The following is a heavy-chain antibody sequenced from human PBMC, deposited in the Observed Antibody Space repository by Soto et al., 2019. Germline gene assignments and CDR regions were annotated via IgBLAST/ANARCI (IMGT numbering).Heavy chain of an antibody. Sequence: QVQLVESGGGVVQSGTSLRLSCAASGFPFSSYGMHWVRQAPGKGLEWVAHISYDGSNKFYADSVKGRFTISRDNSKNTLYLQMSSLRAEDTAVYYCAGGQYYFDYCGQGTVVSVSS. J-gene: IGHJ4*02. V-gene: IGHV3-30*03. CDR3: AGGQYYFDY. D-gene: IGHD2-15*01. CDR1: GFPFSSYG. CDR2: ISYDGSNK.